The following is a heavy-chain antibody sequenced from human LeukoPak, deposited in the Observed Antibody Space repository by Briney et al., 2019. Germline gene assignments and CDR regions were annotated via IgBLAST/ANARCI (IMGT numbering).Heavy chain of an antibody. CDR2: IFSNDGE. D-gene: IGHD3-3*01. CDR3: ARINYDFSSGYYPPWFDP. V-gene: IGHV2-26*01. J-gene: IGHJ5*02. Sequence: ETLSLTCTVSGGSISTYYWSWIRQPPGKALEWLAHIFSNDGESYNTSLKNRLTFSKDTSKSQVVLTMTNMDPVDTATYYCARINYDFSSGYYPPWFDPWGQGTLVTVSS. CDR1: GGSISTYYW.